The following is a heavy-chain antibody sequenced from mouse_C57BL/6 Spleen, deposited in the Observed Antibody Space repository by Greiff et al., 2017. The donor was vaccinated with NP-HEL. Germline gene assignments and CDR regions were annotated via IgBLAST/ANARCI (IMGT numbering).Heavy chain of an antibody. CDR1: GYTFTSYW. Sequence: QVQLQQPGAELVMPGASVKLSCKASGYTFTSYWMHWVKQRPGQGLEWIGEIDPSDSYTNYNQKFKGKSTLTVDKSSSTAYMQLSSLTSEDSAVYYCARDCGRRDYFDYWGQGTTLTVSS. CDR2: IDPSDSYT. CDR3: ARDCGRRDYFDY. V-gene: IGHV1-69*01. J-gene: IGHJ2*01.